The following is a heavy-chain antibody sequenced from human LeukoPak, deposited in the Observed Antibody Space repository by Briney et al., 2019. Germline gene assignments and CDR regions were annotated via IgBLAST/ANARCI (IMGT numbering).Heavy chain of an antibody. Sequence: GGSLRLSCAASGFTFSSYGMHWVRQAPGKGLEWVAVIWYDGSNKYYADSVKGRFTISRDNSKNTLCLQMNSLRAEDTAVYYCAKDMGDGYNYDYWGQGTLVTVSS. CDR2: IWYDGSNK. CDR3: AKDMGDGYNYDY. CDR1: GFTFSSYG. J-gene: IGHJ4*02. V-gene: IGHV3-33*06. D-gene: IGHD5-24*01.